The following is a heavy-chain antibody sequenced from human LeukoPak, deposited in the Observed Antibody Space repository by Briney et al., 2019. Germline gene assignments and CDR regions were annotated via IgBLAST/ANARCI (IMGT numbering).Heavy chain of an antibody. J-gene: IGHJ4*02. CDR3: AKSDCGGDCHLLDY. D-gene: IGHD2-21*02. V-gene: IGHV3-23*01. CDR1: GFTFSTYA. CDR2: FGGSGGTI. Sequence: GGSLRLSCAASGFTFSTYAMSWVRQAPGKGLEWVSHFGGSGGTIFYADSVKGRFTISRHNPKNTLYLQMNSLRAEDTAVYYCAKSDCGGDCHLLDYWGQGTLVTVSS.